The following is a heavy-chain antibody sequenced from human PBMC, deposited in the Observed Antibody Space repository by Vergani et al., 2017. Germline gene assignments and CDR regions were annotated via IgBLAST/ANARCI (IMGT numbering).Heavy chain of an antibody. CDR3: ARADMITFGGVIVHDAFDI. CDR1: GGSISSYY. V-gene: IGHV4-4*07. J-gene: IGHJ3*02. Sequence: QVQLQESGPGLVKPSETLSLICTVSGGSISSYYWRWIWQPAGKGLEWIGRIYTSGSTNYTPSLKSRVTMSVDTSKNQFSLKLSSVTAADTAVYYCARADMITFGGVIVHDAFDIWCQGTMVTVSS. CDR2: IYTSGST. D-gene: IGHD3-16*02.